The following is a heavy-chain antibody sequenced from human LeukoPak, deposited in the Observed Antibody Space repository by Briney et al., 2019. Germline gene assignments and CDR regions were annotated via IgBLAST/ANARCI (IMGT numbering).Heavy chain of an antibody. CDR1: AFTFNTYA. CDR2: ISYDGSNK. J-gene: IGHJ4*02. D-gene: IGHD3-10*01. CDR3: ATFRYGSGSYYPRGPYYFDY. Sequence: GGSLRLSCAASAFTFNTYAMHWVRPAPGKGLEWVAVISYDGSNKYYADSVKGRFTISRDNSRNTLYLQMNSLRAEDTALYYCATFRYGSGSYYPRGPYYFDYWGQGTLVTVSS. V-gene: IGHV3-30*04.